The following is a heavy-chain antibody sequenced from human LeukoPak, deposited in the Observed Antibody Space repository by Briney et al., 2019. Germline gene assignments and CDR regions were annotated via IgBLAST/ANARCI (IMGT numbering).Heavy chain of an antibody. CDR1: GGSINSSSYY. J-gene: IGHJ4*02. D-gene: IGHD5-24*01. CDR2: IFYSGDT. CDR3: ARHRSKWLQSSFDY. V-gene: IGHV4-39*01. Sequence: SETLSLTCTVSGGSINSSSYYWGWIRQPPGKGLEWIGSIFYSGDTYDNPSLKSRVTISIDTSKNQFSLKLNSVTAADTAVYYCARHRSKWLQSSFDYWGQGTLVTVSS.